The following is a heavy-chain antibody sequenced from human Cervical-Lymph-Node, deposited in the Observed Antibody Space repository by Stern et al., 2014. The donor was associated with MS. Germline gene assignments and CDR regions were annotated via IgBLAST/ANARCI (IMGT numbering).Heavy chain of an antibody. J-gene: IGHJ4*02. CDR3: AREGRRHNEYHYDY. Sequence: VQLVESEAEVKKPGASVKVSCKTSGYTFTDYYPHWVRQAPGQGLEWMGWINPNTGGAIYAQKFQGRVTMTRDTSISTAYMELRSLRSDDTAIYYCAREGRRHNEYHYDYWGQGTLVTVSS. CDR2: INPNTGGA. CDR1: GYTFTDYY. V-gene: IGHV1-2*02. D-gene: IGHD6-6*01.